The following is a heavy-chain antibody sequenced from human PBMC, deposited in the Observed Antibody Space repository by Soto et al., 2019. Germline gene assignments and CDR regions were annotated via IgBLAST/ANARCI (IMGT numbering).Heavy chain of an antibody. V-gene: IGHV4-59*01. CDR1: GGSISSYY. CDR2: IYYSGST. J-gene: IGHJ4*02. D-gene: IGHD3-22*01. Sequence: PSETLSLTCTVSGGSISSYYWSWIRQPPGKGLEWIGYIYYSGSTNYNPSLKSRVTISVDTSKNQFSLKLSSVTAADTAVYYCARAYYYDSSGYYPFDYWGQGTLVTAPQ. CDR3: ARAYYYDSSGYYPFDY.